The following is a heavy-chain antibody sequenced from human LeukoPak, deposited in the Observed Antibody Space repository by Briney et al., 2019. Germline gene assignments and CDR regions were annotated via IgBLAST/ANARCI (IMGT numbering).Heavy chain of an antibody. CDR3: ARGRSYYDFWSGYYPRYYYYYMDV. V-gene: IGHV1-18*01. J-gene: IGHJ6*03. D-gene: IGHD3-3*01. CDR2: ISAYNGNT. CDR1: GYTFTSYG. Sequence: AASVKVSCKASGYTFTSYGISWVRQALGQGLEWMGWISAYNGNTNYAQKLQGRVTMTTDTSTSTAYMELRSLRSDDTAVYYCARGRSYYDFWSGYYPRYYYYYMDVWGKGTTVTVSS.